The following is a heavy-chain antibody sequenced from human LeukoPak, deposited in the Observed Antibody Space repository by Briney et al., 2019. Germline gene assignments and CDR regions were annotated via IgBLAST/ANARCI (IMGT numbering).Heavy chain of an antibody. CDR1: GFTFSSYA. V-gene: IGHV3-23*01. D-gene: IGHD6-19*01. CDR2: ISGSGGST. Sequence: PGGSLRLSCAASGFTFSSYAMSWVRQAPGKGLEWVSAISGSGGSTYYADSVKGRFTISRDNSKNTLYLQMNSLRAEDTAVYYCAKGGIYSSGWDCFDYWGQGTLVTVSS. CDR3: AKGGIYSSGWDCFDY. J-gene: IGHJ4*02.